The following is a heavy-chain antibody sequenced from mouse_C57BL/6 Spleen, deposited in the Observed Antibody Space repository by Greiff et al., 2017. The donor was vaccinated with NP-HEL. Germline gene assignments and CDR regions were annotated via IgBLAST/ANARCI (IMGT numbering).Heavy chain of an antibody. V-gene: IGHV1-52*01. CDR3: ATLNYFDY. CDR1: GYTFTSYW. J-gene: IGHJ2*01. Sequence: QVQLQQPGAELVRPGSSVKLSCKASGYTFTSYWMHWVKQRPIQGLEWIGNIDPSDSEPHYNQKFKDKATLTVDKSSSTAYMQLSSLTSEDAAVYNGATLNYFDYWGQGTTLTVSS. CDR2: IDPSDSEP.